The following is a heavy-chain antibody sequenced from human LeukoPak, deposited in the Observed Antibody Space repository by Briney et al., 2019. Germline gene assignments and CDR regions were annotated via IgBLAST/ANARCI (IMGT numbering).Heavy chain of an antibody. D-gene: IGHD3-22*01. V-gene: IGHV1-69*13. CDR2: IIPIFGTA. Sequence: SVKVSCKASGGTFSSYAISWVRQAPGQELEWMGGIIPIFGTANYAQKFQGRVTITADESTSTAYMELSSLRSEDTDVYYCARNYYDSSGYRYYFDYWGQGTLVTVSS. CDR1: GGTFSSYA. J-gene: IGHJ4*02. CDR3: ARNYYDSSGYRYYFDY.